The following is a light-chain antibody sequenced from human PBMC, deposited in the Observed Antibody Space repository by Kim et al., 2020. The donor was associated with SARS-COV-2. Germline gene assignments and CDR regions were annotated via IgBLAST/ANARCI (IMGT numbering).Light chain of an antibody. CDR3: AAWDDSLSGWV. CDR2: RNN. J-gene: IGLJ3*02. V-gene: IGLV1-47*01. CDR1: SCNTGSSS. Sequence: GRRVSSSCSGRSCNTGSSSVYWFQQLPGTAPKLLIHRNNKRPSGVPDRFAGAKSGTSASLAISGLRSEDDADYYCAAWDDSLSGWVFGGGTQLTVL.